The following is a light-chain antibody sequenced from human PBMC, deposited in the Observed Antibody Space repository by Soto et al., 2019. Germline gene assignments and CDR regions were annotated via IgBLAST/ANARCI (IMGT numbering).Light chain of an antibody. V-gene: IGKV4-1*01. CDR1: QSVLYSSNNKNY. J-gene: IGKJ1*01. CDR2: CAS. CDR3: QQYYSTPRT. Sequence: DIVMTQSPDSLAVSLGERATINCKSSQSVLYSSNNKNYLAWYQQQPGQPPKLLIYCASTRESGVPDRFSGSGSGTDFTLTISSLQAEDVAVYYCQQYYSTPRTFGQGTKEETK.